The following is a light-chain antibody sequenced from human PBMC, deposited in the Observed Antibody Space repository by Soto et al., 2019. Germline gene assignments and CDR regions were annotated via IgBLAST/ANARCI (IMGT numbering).Light chain of an antibody. J-gene: IGKJ4*02. V-gene: IGKV1-5*01. CDR3: HRYQGYCPRT. CDR2: DAS. CDR1: QSVAIW. Sequence: DVQMTGSLSSRRTTVGERVTVTCRASQSVAIWLALFQQKLGKAPKLLIYDASTLESGVPSRFSGSGSGTEFTLTISILQPDDVATYPCHRYQGYCPRTFGAGTKVDIK.